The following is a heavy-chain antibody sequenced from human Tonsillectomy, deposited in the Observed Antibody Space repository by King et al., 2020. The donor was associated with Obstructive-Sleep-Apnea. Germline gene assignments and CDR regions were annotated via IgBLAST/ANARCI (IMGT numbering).Heavy chain of an antibody. J-gene: IGHJ4*02. CDR3: AGLVTPAPRSRRRDAQYYFDY. Sequence: VQLVESGGGLVKPGGSLRLSCAASGFTFSDDYMTWIRQAPGKGLEWVSYIGGDGYIIYYADSVKGRFTISRDNAKNSLYLQMNSLRAEDTAVYYCAGLVTPAPRSRRRDAQYYFDYWGLGTLVTVSS. CDR1: GFTFSDDY. CDR2: IGGDGYII. D-gene: IGHD6-13*01. V-gene: IGHV3-11*01.